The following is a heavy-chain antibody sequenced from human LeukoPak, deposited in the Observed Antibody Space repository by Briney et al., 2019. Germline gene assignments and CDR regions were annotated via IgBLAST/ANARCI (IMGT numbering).Heavy chain of an antibody. CDR3: ARGGVGQQLVFWFDP. CDR1: GYTLTELS. V-gene: IGHV1-69*13. CDR2: IIPIFGTA. D-gene: IGHD6-13*01. J-gene: IGHJ5*02. Sequence: RASVKVSCKVSGYTLTELSMHWVRQAPGQGLEWMGGIIPIFGTANYAQKFQGRVTITADESTSTAYMELSSLRSEDTAVYYCARGGVGQQLVFWFDPWGQGTLVTVSS.